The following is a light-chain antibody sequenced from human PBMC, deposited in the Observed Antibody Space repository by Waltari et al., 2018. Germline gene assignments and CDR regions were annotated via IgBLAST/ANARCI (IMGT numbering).Light chain of an antibody. J-gene: IGLJ1*01. Sequence: QSMLTQPPSASGTPGQRVTISCSGSSSNIGSHTVNWFQQFPGTAPRLLIYNNNRRPSGVPDRFSASLSDTSASLAISGLQSEDEADYYCGAWDDSLRGYVFGTGTMVTVL. CDR3: GAWDDSLRGYV. V-gene: IGLV1-44*01. CDR1: SSNIGSHT. CDR2: NNN.